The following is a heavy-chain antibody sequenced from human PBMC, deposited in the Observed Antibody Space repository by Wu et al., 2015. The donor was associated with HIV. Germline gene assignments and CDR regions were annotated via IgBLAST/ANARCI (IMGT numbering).Heavy chain of an antibody. J-gene: IGHJ4*02. CDR2: VSAYSGNT. Sequence: QIQLVQSGSEMKRPGASVKVSCNTSGYTFSTYGFTWVRQAPGQGLEWVGWVSAYSGNTNYAQKFQDRVILTTDTSTNIGYMDLRSLTSDDTAVYFCARDWVGVGELYFWGQGTLVTVSS. CDR1: GYTFSTYG. D-gene: IGHD3-10*01. V-gene: IGHV1-18*01. CDR3: ARDWVGVGELYF.